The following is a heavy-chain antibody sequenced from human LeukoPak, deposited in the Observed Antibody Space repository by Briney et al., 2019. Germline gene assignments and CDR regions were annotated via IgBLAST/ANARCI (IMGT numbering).Heavy chain of an antibody. CDR3: AKDPQTYYYDSSGYELRDY. CDR2: ISGSGGST. Sequence: GGSLRLSCAASGFTFSSYAMSWVRQAPGKGLEWVPAISGSGGSTYYADSVKGRFTISRDNSKNTLYLQMNSLRAEDTAVYYCAKDPQTYYYDSSGYELRDYWGQGTLVTVSS. J-gene: IGHJ4*02. D-gene: IGHD3-22*01. CDR1: GFTFSSYA. V-gene: IGHV3-23*01.